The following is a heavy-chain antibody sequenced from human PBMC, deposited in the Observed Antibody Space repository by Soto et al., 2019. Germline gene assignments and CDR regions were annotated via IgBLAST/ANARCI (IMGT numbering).Heavy chain of an antibody. V-gene: IGHV1-69*01. CDR3: ARSQGSSTSLEIYYYYYDGMDG. CDR2: IIPISGTA. D-gene: IGHD2-2*01. J-gene: IGHJ6*02. Sequence: QVQLVQSGAEVKKPGSSVKVSCKASGGTFSSYAISWVRQAPGQGLEWMGGIIPISGTANYAQKFQGRVTITADESTSTAYMELSSLRSEDTAVYYCARSQGSSTSLEIYYYYYDGMDGWGQGPTVTVSS. CDR1: GGTFSSYA.